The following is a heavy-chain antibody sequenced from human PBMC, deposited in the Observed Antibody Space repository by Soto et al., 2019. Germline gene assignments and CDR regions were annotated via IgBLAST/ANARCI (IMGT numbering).Heavy chain of an antibody. CDR3: ARGTTAMANYYYYGMDV. CDR1: GYSFTSYW. Sequence: PGESLKISCKGSGYSFTSYWIGWVRQMPGEGLEWMGIIYPGDSDTRYSPSFQGQVTISADKSISTAYLQWSSLKASDTAMYYCARGTTAMANYYYYGMDVWGQGTTVTVSS. D-gene: IGHD5-18*01. J-gene: IGHJ6*02. CDR2: IYPGDSDT. V-gene: IGHV5-51*01.